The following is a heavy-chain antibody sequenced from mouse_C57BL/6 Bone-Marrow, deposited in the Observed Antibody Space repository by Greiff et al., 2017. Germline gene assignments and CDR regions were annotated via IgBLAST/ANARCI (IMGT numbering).Heavy chain of an antibody. J-gene: IGHJ3*01. CDR2: IDPSDSYT. CDR1: GYTFTSYW. Sequence: QVQLKQPGAELVRPGTSVKLSCKASGYTFTSYWMHWVKQRPGQGLEWIGVIDPSDSYTNYNQKFKGKATLTVDPSSSTAYMQLSSLTSEDSAVYYCARRRLRRGGFAYWGQGTLVTVSA. V-gene: IGHV1-59*01. D-gene: IGHD2-4*01. CDR3: ARRRLRRGGFAY.